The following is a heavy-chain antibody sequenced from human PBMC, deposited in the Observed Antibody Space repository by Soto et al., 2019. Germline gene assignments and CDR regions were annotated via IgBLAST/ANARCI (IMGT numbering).Heavy chain of an antibody. Sequence: GGSLRLSCAASGFTFSSYEMNWVRQAPGKGLEWVSYISSSGSTIYYADSVKGRFTISRDNAKNSLYLQMNSLRAEDTAVYYCARAPTYSYGMDVWGQGTTVTVSS. CDR3: ARAPTYSYGMDV. J-gene: IGHJ6*02. V-gene: IGHV3-48*03. D-gene: IGHD5-18*01. CDR1: GFTFSSYE. CDR2: ISSSGSTI.